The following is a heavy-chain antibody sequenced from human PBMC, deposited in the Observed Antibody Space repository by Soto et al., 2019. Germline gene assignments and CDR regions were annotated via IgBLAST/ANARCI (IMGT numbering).Heavy chain of an antibody. CDR1: GFTFSTYT. CDR2: ISGSGRNT. Sequence: EVQLLESGGGLVQPGGSLRLSCAASGFTFSTYTMSWVRQAPGKGLEWVSVISGSGRNTYYADSVKGRFTISRDNSKNMVYVQMNSLRAEDTALYYCAKDGTAVGTPYYWYFYLWGRGTLLTVSS. CDR3: AKDGTAVGTPYYWYFYL. J-gene: IGHJ2*01. V-gene: IGHV3-23*01. D-gene: IGHD6-13*01.